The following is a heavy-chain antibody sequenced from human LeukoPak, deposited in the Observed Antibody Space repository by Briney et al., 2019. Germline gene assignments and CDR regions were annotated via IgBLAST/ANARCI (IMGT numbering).Heavy chain of an antibody. D-gene: IGHD3-10*01. V-gene: IGHV4-34*01. Sequence: PETLSLTCAVYGGSFSGYYWSWIRQPPGKGPEWIGEINHSGSTNYNPSLKSRVTISVDTSKNQFSLKLSSVTAADTAVYYCARATSWGSGRPLVRGYYFDYWGQGTLVTVSS. J-gene: IGHJ4*02. CDR1: GGSFSGYY. CDR2: INHSGST. CDR3: ARATSWGSGRPLVRGYYFDY.